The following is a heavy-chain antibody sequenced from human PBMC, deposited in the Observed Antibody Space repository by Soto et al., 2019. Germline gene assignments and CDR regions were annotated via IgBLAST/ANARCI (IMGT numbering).Heavy chain of an antibody. Sequence: EVQLVESGGGLVQPGGSLILSCAASGFTVSTKYMSWVRQAPGKGLEWVSVIYSGGSTFYADSVRGRSTISRDNSKNTVNLQMNSLRAEDTAVYYCARDPWAADYWGQGTLVTVSS. J-gene: IGHJ4*02. V-gene: IGHV3-66*01. D-gene: IGHD3-16*01. CDR1: GFTVSTKY. CDR2: IYSGGST. CDR3: ARDPWAADY.